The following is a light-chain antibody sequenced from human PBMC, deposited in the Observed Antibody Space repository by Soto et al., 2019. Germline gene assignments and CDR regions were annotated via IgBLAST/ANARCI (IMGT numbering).Light chain of an antibody. J-gene: IGKJ1*01. V-gene: IGKV1-39*01. Sequence: DIQMTQSPSSLSASVGDTVTITCRTSQSINTYLNWYQQKPGKAPKVLIYGASSLQGGVPLRFSGSGSGTDFTITISSLQPEDFATYYCQESYSTLWGTCGQGTKVEIK. CDR3: QESYSTLWGT. CDR1: QSINTY. CDR2: GAS.